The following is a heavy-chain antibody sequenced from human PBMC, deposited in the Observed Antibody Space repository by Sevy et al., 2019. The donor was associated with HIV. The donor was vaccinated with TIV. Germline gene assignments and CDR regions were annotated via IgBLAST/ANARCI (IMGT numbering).Heavy chain of an antibody. D-gene: IGHD5-18*01. CDR2: ISYDGSNK. J-gene: IGHJ6*02. Sequence: GGSVRLSCAASGFTFSSYAMHWVRQAPGKGLEWVAVISYDGSNKYYADSVKGRFTISRDNSKNTLYLQMNSLRAEDTAVYYCASHPVDTAMVDVYYYYGMDVWGQGTTVTVSS. CDR1: GFTFSSYA. V-gene: IGHV3-30-3*01. CDR3: ASHPVDTAMVDVYYYYGMDV.